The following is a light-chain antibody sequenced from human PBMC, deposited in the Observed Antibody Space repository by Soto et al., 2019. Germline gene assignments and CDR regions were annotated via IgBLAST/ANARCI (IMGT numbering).Light chain of an antibody. Sequence: DIQMTQSASSLSASVGDRVTITCRASQSIANFLNWYQQKPGKAPKLVIYGTSTLQSGVPSRFSGSGSGTDFTLTISRLQREDFATYYCQQSYSSLWTFGQGTKVDIK. CDR3: QQSYSSLWT. J-gene: IGKJ1*01. V-gene: IGKV1-39*01. CDR2: GTS. CDR1: QSIANF.